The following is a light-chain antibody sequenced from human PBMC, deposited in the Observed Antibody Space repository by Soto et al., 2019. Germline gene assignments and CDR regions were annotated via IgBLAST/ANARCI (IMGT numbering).Light chain of an antibody. J-gene: IGLJ1*01. CDR3: TSYTSTIPYV. V-gene: IGLV2-14*01. CDR1: SNDVGGYNY. Sequence: QSVLTQPASVSGSPGQSITISCTGSSNDVGGYNYVSWYQQHPGQALKLIIYEVSDRPSGVSPRFSGSKSGNTASLTISGLQVEDEADYFCTSYTSTIPYVFGSGTKVTVL. CDR2: EVS.